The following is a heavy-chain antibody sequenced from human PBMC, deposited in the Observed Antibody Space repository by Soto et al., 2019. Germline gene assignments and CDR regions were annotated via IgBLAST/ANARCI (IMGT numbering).Heavy chain of an antibody. CDR3: VKDSSIASADY. J-gene: IGHJ4*02. Sequence: EVQLVESGGGLVQPGGSLRLSCSASGFTFSSYAMHWVRQAPGKGLEYVSAISSTGGSTYYADSVNGRFTISRDNAKNTLYLQMSSLRAEDTAVYYCVKDSSIASADYWGEGTLVTVSS. CDR1: GFTFSSYA. D-gene: IGHD6-13*01. CDR2: ISSTGGST. V-gene: IGHV3-64D*08.